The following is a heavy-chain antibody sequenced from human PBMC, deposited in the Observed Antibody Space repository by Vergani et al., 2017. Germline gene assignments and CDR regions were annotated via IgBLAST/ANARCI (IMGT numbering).Heavy chain of an antibody. V-gene: IGHV1-2*02. Sequence: QVQLVQSGAEVKKPGASVKVSCKASGYTFTGYYMHWVRQAPGQGLEWMGWINPNSGGTNYAQKFQGRVTMTRDTSISTAYMELSRLRSDDTAVYYCASGLWCSGSYSPDDYYYGMDVWGQGTTVTVSS. CDR1: GYTFTGYY. D-gene: IGHD3-10*02. CDR2: INPNSGGT. CDR3: ASGLWCSGSYSPDDYYYGMDV. J-gene: IGHJ6*02.